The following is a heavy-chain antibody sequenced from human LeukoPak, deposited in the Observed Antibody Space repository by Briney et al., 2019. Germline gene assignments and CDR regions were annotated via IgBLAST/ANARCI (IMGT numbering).Heavy chain of an antibody. CDR1: GGSISRGSYY. D-gene: IGHD3-10*01. V-gene: IGHV4-61*09. CDR3: ARGARGWFGELSSYYFDY. J-gene: IGHJ4*02. CDR2: IYASGST. Sequence: PSETLSLTCTVSGGSISRGSYYWSWIRQPAGKGLVWIGHIYASGSTDYNPSLKSRVTLSVDTSKNQFSLKLSSVTAADTAVYYCARGARGWFGELSSYYFDYWGQGTLVTVSS.